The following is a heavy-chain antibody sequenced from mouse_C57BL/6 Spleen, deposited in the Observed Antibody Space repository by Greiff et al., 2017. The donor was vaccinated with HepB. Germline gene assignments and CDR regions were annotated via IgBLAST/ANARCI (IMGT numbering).Heavy chain of an antibody. J-gene: IGHJ2*01. V-gene: IGHV10-3*01. CDR2: IRSKSSNYAT. D-gene: IGHD2-2*01. CDR1: GFTFNTYA. Sequence: EVQLVESGGGLVQPKGSLKLSCAASGFTFNTYAMHWVRQAPGKGLEWVARIRSKSSNYATYYADSVKDRFTISRDDSQSMLYLQMNNLKTEDTAMYYRVRDNGYDGGYYFDYWGQGTTLTVSS. CDR3: VRDNGYDGGYYFDY.